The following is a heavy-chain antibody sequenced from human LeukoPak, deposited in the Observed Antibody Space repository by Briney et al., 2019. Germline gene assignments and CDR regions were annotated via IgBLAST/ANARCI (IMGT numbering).Heavy chain of an antibody. CDR2: INHSGST. CDR3: ASLDYGDYGGRGSGAFDI. CDR1: GESFSGYY. D-gene: IGHD4-17*01. V-gene: IGHV4-34*01. Sequence: SETLSLTCAVSGESFSGYYWSWIRQPPGKGLEWIGQINHSGSTNYNPSLKSRVTISVDTSKNQFSLKLSSVTAADTAVYYCASLDYGDYGGRGSGAFDIWGQGTMVTVSS. J-gene: IGHJ3*02.